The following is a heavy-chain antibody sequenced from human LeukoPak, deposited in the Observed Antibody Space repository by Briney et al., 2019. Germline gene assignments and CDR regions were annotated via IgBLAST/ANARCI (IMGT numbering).Heavy chain of an antibody. Sequence: GGSLRLSCVASGFTSGKYWMSWVRQAPGKGLEWVSAISGSGGSTYYADSVKGRFTISRDNSKNTLYLQMNSLRAEDTAVYYCAKYSSSWPFYYFDYWGQGTLVTVSS. CDR1: GFTSGKYW. CDR2: ISGSGGST. J-gene: IGHJ4*02. D-gene: IGHD6-13*01. V-gene: IGHV3-23*01. CDR3: AKYSSSWPFYYFDY.